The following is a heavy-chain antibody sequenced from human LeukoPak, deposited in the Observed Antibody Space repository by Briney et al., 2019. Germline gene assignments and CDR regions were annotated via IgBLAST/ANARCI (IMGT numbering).Heavy chain of an antibody. CDR3: ARVRGDYYFDY. D-gene: IGHD3-10*01. CDR2: INQGGSEK. J-gene: IGHJ4*02. CDR1: GFTFSSYW. Sequence: GGSLRLSCAASGFTFSSYWMSWVRQPPRKGLEWVANINQGGSEKNYVDSVKGRFTISRESAKNSLYPQINSLRGDDPAVDYFARVRGDYYFDYWGQGTMVTVSS. V-gene: IGHV3-7*04.